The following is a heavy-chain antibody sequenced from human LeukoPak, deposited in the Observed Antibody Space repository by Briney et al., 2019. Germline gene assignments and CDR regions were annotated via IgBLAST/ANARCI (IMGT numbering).Heavy chain of an antibody. CDR3: ARTSDSSGYHDFDY. V-gene: IGHV3-33*08. CDR2: IWYDGSNK. Sequence: GGSLRLSCAASGFTFSSYGMHWVRQAPGKGLEWVAVIWYDGSNKYYADSVKGRFTISRDNSKNTLYLQMNSLRAEDTAVYYCARTSDSSGYHDFDYWGQGTLVTVSS. D-gene: IGHD3-22*01. CDR1: GFTFSSYG. J-gene: IGHJ4*02.